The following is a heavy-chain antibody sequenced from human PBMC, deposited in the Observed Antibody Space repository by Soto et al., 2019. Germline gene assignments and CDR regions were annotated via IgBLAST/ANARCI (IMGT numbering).Heavy chain of an antibody. CDR3: VRGKSRIAVAGDFDY. CDR1: GLTFTSVD. D-gene: IGHD6-19*01. J-gene: IGHJ4*02. CDR2: SGGSDLST. Sequence: GGSLRLSCVVSGLTFTSVDLSWVRQPPGKGLEWVSASGGSDLSTHYVDSVKGRFTISRDNSKNTLYLQMNSLSAEDTAVYYCVRGKSRIAVAGDFDYWGQGTLVTVSS. V-gene: IGHV3-23*01.